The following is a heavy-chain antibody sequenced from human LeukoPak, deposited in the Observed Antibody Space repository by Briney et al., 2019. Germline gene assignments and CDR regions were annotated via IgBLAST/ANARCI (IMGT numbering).Heavy chain of an antibody. CDR3: ARDQPYCGGDCPYGMDV. D-gene: IGHD2-21*02. Sequence: GGSLRLSCAASRFTFSSSAMSWVRQAPGEGLEWVSTISDSGGSTYYADSVKGRFTISRDNSKSTLYLQVNSLRAEDTAVYYCARDQPYCGGDCPYGMDVWGQGTTVTVSS. J-gene: IGHJ6*02. V-gene: IGHV3-23*01. CDR2: ISDSGGST. CDR1: RFTFSSSA.